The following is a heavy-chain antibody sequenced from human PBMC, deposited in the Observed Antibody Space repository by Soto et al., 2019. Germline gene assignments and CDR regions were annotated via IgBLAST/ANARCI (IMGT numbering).Heavy chain of an antibody. J-gene: IGHJ4*02. CDR2: ISSSSSTI. Sequence: GGSLRLSCAASGFTFSSYSMNWVRQAPGKGLEWVSYISSSSSTIYYADSVKGRFTISRDNAKNSLYLQMNSLRAEDTAVYYCARVVPRYDYGDYAADYWGQGTLVTVSS. CDR3: ARVVPRYDYGDYAADY. V-gene: IGHV3-48*01. D-gene: IGHD4-17*01. CDR1: GFTFSSYS.